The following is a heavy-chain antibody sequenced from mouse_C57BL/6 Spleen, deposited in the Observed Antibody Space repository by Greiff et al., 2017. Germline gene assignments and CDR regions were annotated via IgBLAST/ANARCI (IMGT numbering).Heavy chain of an antibody. CDR3: ARDYDGYDVAY. CDR1: GYTFTSYG. V-gene: IGHV1-81*01. D-gene: IGHD2-3*01. J-gene: IGHJ3*01. Sequence: VQLQQSGAELARPGASVKLSCKASGYTFTSYGISWVKQRTGQGLEWIGEIYPRSGNTYYNEKFKGKATLTADKSSSTAYMELRSLTSEDSAVYFCARDYDGYDVAYWGQGTLVTVSA. CDR2: IYPRSGNT.